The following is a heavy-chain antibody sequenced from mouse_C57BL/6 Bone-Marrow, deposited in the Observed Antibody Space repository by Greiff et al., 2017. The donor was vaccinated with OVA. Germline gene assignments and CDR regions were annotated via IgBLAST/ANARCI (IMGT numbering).Heavy chain of an antibody. CDR1: GYTFTSYW. CDR2: IDPNSGGT. Sequence: VKQSCKASGYTFTSYWMHWVKQRPGRGLEWIGRIDPNSGGTKYNEKFKSKATLTVDKPSSTAYMQLSSLTSEDSAVYYCARRIYDGYPLFDYWGQGTTLTVSS. D-gene: IGHD2-3*01. CDR3: ARRIYDGYPLFDY. J-gene: IGHJ2*01. V-gene: IGHV1-72*01.